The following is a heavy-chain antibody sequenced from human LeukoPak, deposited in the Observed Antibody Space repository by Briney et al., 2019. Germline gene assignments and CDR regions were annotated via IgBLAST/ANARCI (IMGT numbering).Heavy chain of an antibody. CDR1: GGSICRGGYY. V-gene: IGHV4-31*03. D-gene: IGHD3-10*01. Sequence: SDPLSLLCSVSGGSICRGGYYWSWIRQHPGEGLEWIGYIYYRGSPYYNPSLKSRVTISVDTSKIQFSLKLSSVTAADTAVYYCAISERYYGSGSYPYYYYYGMDVWGKGTTVTVSS. CDR3: AISERYYGSGSYPYYYYYGMDV. J-gene: IGHJ6*04. CDR2: IYYRGSP.